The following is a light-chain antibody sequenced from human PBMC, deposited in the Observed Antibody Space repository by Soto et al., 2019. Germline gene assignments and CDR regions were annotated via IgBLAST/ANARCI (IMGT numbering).Light chain of an antibody. CDR2: GAS. CDR1: QSVGTY. CDR3: QQYGTSPLT. J-gene: IGKJ4*01. V-gene: IGKV3-20*01. Sequence: EIVLTQSPGTLSLSPGERATLSCRASQSVGTYLAWYQQKPGQAPRLLMYGASSRATGIPDRFSGSGSGTDFTLTISRLEPEDFALYYCQQYGTSPLTFGGGTKVDIK.